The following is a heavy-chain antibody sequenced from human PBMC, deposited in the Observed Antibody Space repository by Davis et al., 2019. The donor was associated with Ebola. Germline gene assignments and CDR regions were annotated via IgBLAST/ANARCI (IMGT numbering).Heavy chain of an antibody. CDR3: ASFGYTSSATEL. CDR2: INPTGGT. Sequence: PSETLSLICDVYAGSFSDYYWSWVRQSPGKGLEWIGEINPTGGTGYNPSLTSRVTISVDTSRNLLSLKLSSVTVADTAVYFCASFGYTSSATELWGPGTLVTVSS. V-gene: IGHV4-34*01. D-gene: IGHD5-12*01. CDR1: AGSFSDYY. J-gene: IGHJ4*02.